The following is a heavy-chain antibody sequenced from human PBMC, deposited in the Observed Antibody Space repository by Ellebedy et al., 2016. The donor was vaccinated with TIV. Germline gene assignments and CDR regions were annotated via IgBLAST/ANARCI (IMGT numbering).Heavy chain of an antibody. J-gene: IGHJ4*02. CDR3: ARGYCSSTSCTVDY. D-gene: IGHD2-2*01. CDR2: INHSGST. Sequence: SETLSLXCAVYGGSFSGYYWSWIRQPPGKGLEWIGEINHSGSTNYNPSLKSRVTISVDTSKNQFSLKLSSVTAADTAVYYCARGYCSSTSCTVDYWGQGTLVTVSS. V-gene: IGHV4-34*01. CDR1: GGSFSGYY.